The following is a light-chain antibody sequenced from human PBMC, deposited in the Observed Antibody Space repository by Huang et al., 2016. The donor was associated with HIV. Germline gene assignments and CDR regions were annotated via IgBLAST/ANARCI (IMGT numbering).Light chain of an antibody. V-gene: IGKV3-15*01. J-gene: IGKJ1*01. CDR2: SAS. CDR1: QSFSSN. CDR3: QQYNNWPRT. Sequence: EIVMTQSPATLSVSLGERATLACRASQSFSSNLAWYQQKPGQAPRLLIYSASTRATGIPARFSGSGSGTEFTLTISSLQSEDFAVYYCQQYNNWPRTFGQGTKVEIK.